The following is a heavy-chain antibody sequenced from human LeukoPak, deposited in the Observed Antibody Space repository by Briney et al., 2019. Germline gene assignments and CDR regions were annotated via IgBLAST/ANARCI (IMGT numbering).Heavy chain of an antibody. V-gene: IGHV3-48*01. D-gene: IGHD5-12*01. Sequence: GGSLRLSCAASGFTFSSYSMNWVRQAPGKGLEWVSYISSSSSTIYYADSVKGRFTISRDNAKNSLYLQMNSLRAEDTAVYYCARGGPKWLARPRAPDYWGQGTLVTVSS. CDR2: ISSSSSTI. CDR3: ARGGPKWLARPRAPDY. CDR1: GFTFSSYS. J-gene: IGHJ4*02.